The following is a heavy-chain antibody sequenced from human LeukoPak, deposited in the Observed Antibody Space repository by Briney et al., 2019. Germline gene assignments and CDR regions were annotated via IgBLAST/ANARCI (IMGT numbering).Heavy chain of an antibody. D-gene: IGHD5-24*01. CDR3: ARDEMATPREFDY. V-gene: IGHV4-59*01. CDR2: MYYSGTT. CDR1: GASISSYH. J-gene: IGHJ4*02. Sequence: SETLSLTCTVSGASISSYHWSWIRQPPGKGLEWIGYMYYSGTTNYNPSLKSRVTISLDTSRNQFSLKLRSVTAADTAVYYCARDEMATPREFDYWGQGTLVTVSS.